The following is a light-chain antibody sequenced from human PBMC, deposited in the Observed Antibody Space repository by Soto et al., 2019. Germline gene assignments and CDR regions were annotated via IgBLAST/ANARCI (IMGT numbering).Light chain of an antibody. CDR2: EVS. CDR3: SSYTSSSPRV. Sequence: ALTQPASVSGSPGQSITISCTGTSSDVGGYNYVSWYQQHPGKAPKLMIYEVSNRPSGVSNRFSGSKSGNTASLTISGLQAEDEADYYCSSYTSSSPRVFGGGTKLTVL. J-gene: IGLJ3*02. CDR1: SSDVGGYNY. V-gene: IGLV2-14*01.